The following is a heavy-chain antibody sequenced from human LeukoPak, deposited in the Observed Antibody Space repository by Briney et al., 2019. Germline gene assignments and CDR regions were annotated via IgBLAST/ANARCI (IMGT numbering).Heavy chain of an antibody. Sequence: GGSLRLSCAASGLTFSSYAMSWVRQAPGKGLEWVSGISGSGGTTYYADSVKGRFTISRDNSKNTLYLQMKSLRAEDTAVYYCAKDPTDFDSSGQTYFDYWGQGTLVTVSS. V-gene: IGHV3-23*01. J-gene: IGHJ4*02. CDR3: AKDPTDFDSSGQTYFDY. CDR2: ISGSGGTT. D-gene: IGHD3-22*01. CDR1: GLTFSSYA.